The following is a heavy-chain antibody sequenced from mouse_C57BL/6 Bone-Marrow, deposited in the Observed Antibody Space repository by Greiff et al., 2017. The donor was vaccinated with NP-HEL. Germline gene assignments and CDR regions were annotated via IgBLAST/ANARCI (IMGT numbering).Heavy chain of an antibody. J-gene: IGHJ2*01. D-gene: IGHD2-5*01. V-gene: IGHV1-52*01. CDR2: IDPSDSET. CDR3: ARSYYSNYDY. CDR1: GYTFTSYW. Sequence: QVQLQQPGAELVRPGSSVKLSCKASGYTFTSYWMHWVKQRPIQGLEWIGNIDPSDSETHYNQKFKDKATLTVDKSSSTAYMQLSSLTSEDSAVYYCARSYYSNYDYRGQGTTLTVSS.